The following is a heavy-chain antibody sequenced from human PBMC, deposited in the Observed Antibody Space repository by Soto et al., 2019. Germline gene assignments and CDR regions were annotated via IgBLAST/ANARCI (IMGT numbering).Heavy chain of an antibody. D-gene: IGHD4-17*01. J-gene: IGHJ4*02. CDR1: GFTFSSYA. V-gene: IGHV3-30-3*01. CDR2: ISYDGSNK. CDR3: ARAPYGDYDPYYFDY. Sequence: QVQLVESGGGVVQPGRSLRLSCAASGFTFSSYAMHWVRQAPGKGLEWVAVISYDGSNKYYADSVKGRFTISRDNSKNTLYLQMNSLRAEDTAVYYCARAPYGDYDPYYFDYWGQGTLVTVSS.